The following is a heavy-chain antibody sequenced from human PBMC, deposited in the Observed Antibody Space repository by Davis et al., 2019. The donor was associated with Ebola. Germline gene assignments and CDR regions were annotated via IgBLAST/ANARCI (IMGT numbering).Heavy chain of an antibody. Sequence: PSETLPLTCIVSSGSISPYYWNWIRQPPGKGLEWIGSIYYSGSTNYNPSLKSRVTISVDTSKNQISLKLSSVTAADTAVYYCARRKDNYSGNDLDSWGQGTLVTVSS. CDR2: IYYSGST. D-gene: IGHD4-23*01. CDR1: SGSISPYY. CDR3: ARRKDNYSGNDLDS. J-gene: IGHJ4*02. V-gene: IGHV4-59*08.